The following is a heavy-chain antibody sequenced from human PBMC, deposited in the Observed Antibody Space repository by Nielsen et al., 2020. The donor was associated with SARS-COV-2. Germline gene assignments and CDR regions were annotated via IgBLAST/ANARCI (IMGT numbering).Heavy chain of an antibody. Sequence: WVRQAPGQGLEWMGWISAYNGNTNYAQKLQGRVTMTTDTSTSTAYMELRSLRAEDTAVYYCARESVNYYDSSGYHHTTAFDIWGQGTMVTVSS. D-gene: IGHD3-22*01. CDR3: ARESVNYYDSSGYHHTTAFDI. V-gene: IGHV1-18*01. CDR2: ISAYNGNT. J-gene: IGHJ3*02.